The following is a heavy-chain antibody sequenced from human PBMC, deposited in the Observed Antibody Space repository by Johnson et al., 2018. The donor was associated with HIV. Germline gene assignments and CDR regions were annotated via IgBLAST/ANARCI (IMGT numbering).Heavy chain of an antibody. J-gene: IGHJ3*02. Sequence: EVHLVESGGGLVQPGGSLRLSCAASGFTFSSYAMHWVRQAPGKGLEYVSAISSNGGSTYYANSVKGRFTISRDNSKNTLYLQMGSLRAEDMAVYYCARGGASGAFDIWGQGTMVTVSS. CDR3: ARGGASGAFDI. D-gene: IGHD1-26*01. CDR2: ISSNGGST. CDR1: GFTFSSYA. V-gene: IGHV3-64*01.